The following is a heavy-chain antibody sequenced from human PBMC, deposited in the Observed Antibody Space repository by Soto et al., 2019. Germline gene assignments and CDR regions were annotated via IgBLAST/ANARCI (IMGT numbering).Heavy chain of an antibody. Sequence: QVQLVESGGGVVQPGRSLRLSCAASGFTFSSYGMHWVRQAPGKGLEWVAVIWYDGSNKYYADSVKGRFTISRDNSKNTLYLQMNSLRAEDTAVYYCAAGRYFDWLPLDYWGHGTLVTVSS. J-gene: IGHJ4*01. V-gene: IGHV3-33*01. CDR2: IWYDGSNK. CDR1: GFTFSSYG. D-gene: IGHD3-9*01. CDR3: AAGRYFDWLPLDY.